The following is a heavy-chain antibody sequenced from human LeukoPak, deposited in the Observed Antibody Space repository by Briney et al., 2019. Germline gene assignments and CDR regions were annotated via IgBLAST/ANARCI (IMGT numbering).Heavy chain of an antibody. CDR1: GFTFSSYW. D-gene: IGHD2-2*01. Sequence: GGSLRLSCAASGFTFSSYWMHWVRQAPGKGLVWVSRINTDGSSTSYADSVKGRFTISRDNSKNTLYLQMNSLRAEDTAVYYCAKSSLLVVPAATQNWGQGTLVTVSS. CDR2: INTDGSST. V-gene: IGHV3-74*01. CDR3: AKSSLLVVPAATQN. J-gene: IGHJ4*01.